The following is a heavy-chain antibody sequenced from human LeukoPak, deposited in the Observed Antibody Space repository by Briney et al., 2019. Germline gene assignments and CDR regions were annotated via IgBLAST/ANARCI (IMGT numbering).Heavy chain of an antibody. D-gene: IGHD2-15*01. CDR2: ISGSGGSP. CDR1: GFTFSRYA. J-gene: IGHJ4*02. Sequence: PGGSLILSCAAPGFTFSRYAMSWVPQDPGKGLEWVSSISGSGGSPYYADSVKGRFPIPRDNSKNTLYLQMNSLRAEDTAVYYCAKDSYCSGGSCYSAVFDYWGQGTLVTGSS. CDR3: AKDSYCSGGSCYSAVFDY. V-gene: IGHV3-23*01.